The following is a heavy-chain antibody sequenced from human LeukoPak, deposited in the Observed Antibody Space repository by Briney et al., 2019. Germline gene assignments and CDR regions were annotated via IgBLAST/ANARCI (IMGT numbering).Heavy chain of an antibody. CDR2: IVYSSTSM. CDR3: ASVISCGGSSCVDY. D-gene: IGHD2-21*01. J-gene: IGHJ4*02. V-gene: IGHV3-21*01. Sequence: KTGGSLRLSCVVSGVDFFTLTMNWVRQTPGKGLEWLSSIVYSSTSMYYADSVRGRFTISRDNTKNSVYLEMNGLRAEDTAVYYCASVISCGGSSCVDYWGQGIQVAVST. CDR1: GVDFFTLT.